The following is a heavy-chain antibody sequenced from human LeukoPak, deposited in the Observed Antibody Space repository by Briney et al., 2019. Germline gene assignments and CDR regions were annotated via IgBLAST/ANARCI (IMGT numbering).Heavy chain of an antibody. CDR2: INPNSGGT. V-gene: IGHV1-2*02. D-gene: IGHD6-13*01. J-gene: IGHJ4*02. Sequence: ASVKFSCKASGYTFTGYYMHWVRQAPGQGLEWMGWINPNSGGTNYAQKFQGRVTMTRETSISTAYMELSRLRSDHTAVYYCARDSSLAAAGDWGQGTLVTVSP. CDR3: ARDSSLAAAGD. CDR1: GYTFTGYY.